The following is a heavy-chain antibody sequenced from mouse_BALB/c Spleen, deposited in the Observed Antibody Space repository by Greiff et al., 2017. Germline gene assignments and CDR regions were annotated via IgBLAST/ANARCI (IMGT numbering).Heavy chain of an antibody. J-gene: IGHJ4*01. CDR1: GYSFTGYY. D-gene: IGHD1-1*01. CDR2: ISCYNGAT. Sequence: LVKPGASVKISCKASGYSFTGYYMHWVKQSHGKSLEWIGYISCYNGATSYNQKFKGKATFTVDTSSSTAYMQFNSLTSEDSAVYYCAGVYSCYAMDYWGQGTSVTVSS. CDR3: AGVYSCYAMDY. V-gene: IGHV1S34*01.